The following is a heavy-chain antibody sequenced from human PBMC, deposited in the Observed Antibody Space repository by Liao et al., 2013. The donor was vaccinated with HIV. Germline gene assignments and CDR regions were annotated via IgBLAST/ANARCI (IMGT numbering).Heavy chain of an antibody. CDR2: INHSGRT. V-gene: IGHV4-34*01. D-gene: IGHD5-18*01. Sequence: QVQLQQWGAGLLKPSETLSLTCAVYGGSLSGYYWNWIRQPPGKGLEWIGEINHSGRTNYNPSLKSRVTISVDTSMNQFSLKVSSVTAADTAVYYCARGAGYSYGRRMDIWGQGTMVTVSS. J-gene: IGHJ3*02. CDR3: ARGAGYSYGRRMDI. CDR1: GGSLSGYY.